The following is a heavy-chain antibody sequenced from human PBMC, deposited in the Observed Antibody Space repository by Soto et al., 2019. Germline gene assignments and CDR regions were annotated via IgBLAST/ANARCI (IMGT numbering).Heavy chain of an antibody. CDR3: ANLMYDFWSGYYTPPDY. CDR2: ISGSGGST. CDR1: GFTFSSYA. Sequence: GGSLRLSCAASGFTFSSYAMSWVRQAPGKGLEWVSAISGSGGSTYYADSVKGRFTISRDNSKNTLYLQMNSLRAEDTAVYYCANLMYDFWSGYYTPPDYWGQGTLVTVSS. V-gene: IGHV3-23*01. D-gene: IGHD3-3*01. J-gene: IGHJ4*02.